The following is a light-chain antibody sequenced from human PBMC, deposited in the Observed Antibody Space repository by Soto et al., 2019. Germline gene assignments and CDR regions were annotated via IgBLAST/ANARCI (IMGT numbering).Light chain of an antibody. J-gene: IGLJ1*01. Sequence: NFMLTQPHSVSESPGKTVTISCTRSSGSIASNYVQWYQQRPGSAPTTVIYEDNQRPSGVPDRFSGSIDSSSNSASLTISGLKTEEDDDYYCQSYDSSNQVFGTGTTVTVL. CDR2: EDN. CDR3: QSYDSSNQV. V-gene: IGLV6-57*04. CDR1: SGSIASNY.